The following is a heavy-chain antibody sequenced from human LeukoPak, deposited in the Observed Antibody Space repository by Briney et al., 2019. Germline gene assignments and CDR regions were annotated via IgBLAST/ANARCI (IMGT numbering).Heavy chain of an antibody. J-gene: IGHJ4*02. V-gene: IGHV3-48*03. Sequence: PGGSLRLSCAASGFTFSSYEMNWVRQAPGKGLEWVSYISSSGSTIYYADSVKGRFTISRDNAKNSLYLQMNSLRAEDTAVYYCARGRTGVTGCCAVDYWGQGTLVTVSS. D-gene: IGHD1-14*01. CDR2: ISSSGSTI. CDR3: ARGRTGVTGCCAVDY. CDR1: GFTFSSYE.